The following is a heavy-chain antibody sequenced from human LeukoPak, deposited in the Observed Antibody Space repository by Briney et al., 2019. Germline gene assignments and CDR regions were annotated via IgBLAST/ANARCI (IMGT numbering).Heavy chain of an antibody. V-gene: IGHV4-59*08. CDR3: ARHPFASPFDY. D-gene: IGHD2-21*01. CDR1: GGSINSNY. J-gene: IGHJ4*02. CDR2: IYETGNS. Sequence: SETLSLTCTVSGGSINSNYWCWIRQPPGKGLEWIAYIYETGNSDYNPSLKSRVTVSIDTSKSQVSLKLSSVTAADTAVYYCARHPFASPFDYWGQGTLVTVSS.